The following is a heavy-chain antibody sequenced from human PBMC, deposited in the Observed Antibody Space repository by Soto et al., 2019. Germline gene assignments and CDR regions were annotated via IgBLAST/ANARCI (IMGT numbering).Heavy chain of an antibody. CDR1: GFPFSTTD. CDR2: IDGSGSTI. J-gene: IGHJ4*02. CDR3: AKERPTTTCFDY. V-gene: IGHV3-23*01. D-gene: IGHD1-1*01. Sequence: LVGSLRLSCEASGFPFSTTDMSWVRQAPGKGLEWVSTIDGSGSTIYYADSVKGRFTVSRDNSKNILYLQMNSLRAEDTAVYYCAKERPTTTCFDYWGPGTLGTGSA.